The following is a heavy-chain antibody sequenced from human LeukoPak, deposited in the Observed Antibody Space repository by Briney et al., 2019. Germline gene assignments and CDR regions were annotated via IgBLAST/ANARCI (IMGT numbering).Heavy chain of an antibody. J-gene: IGHJ3*02. Sequence: GGSLRLSCAASGFTFSSYGMSWVRQAPGKGLEWVAFILYDGSNKDYADSVKGRFTISRDNSKNTLYLQMNSLRAEDTAVYYCARDWDAFDIWGQGTMVTVSS. CDR2: ILYDGSNK. CDR3: ARDWDAFDI. D-gene: IGHD1-26*01. CDR1: GFTFSSYG. V-gene: IGHV3-30*03.